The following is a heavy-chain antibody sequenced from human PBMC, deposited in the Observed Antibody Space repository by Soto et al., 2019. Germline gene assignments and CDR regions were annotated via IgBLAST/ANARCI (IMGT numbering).Heavy chain of an antibody. J-gene: IGHJ6*03. CDR2: ISSSGSTI. CDR3: AITMVRGVMTLQHYYYMDV. D-gene: IGHD3-10*01. V-gene: IGHV3-11*01. Sequence: QVQLVESGGGLVKPGGSLRLSCAASGFTFSDYYMSWIRQAPGKGLEWVSYISSSGSTIYYVDSVKGRFTISRDNAKNSLYLQMSSVRAEDTAVYYWAITMVRGVMTLQHYYYMDVWGKGTTVTVSS. CDR1: GFTFSDYY.